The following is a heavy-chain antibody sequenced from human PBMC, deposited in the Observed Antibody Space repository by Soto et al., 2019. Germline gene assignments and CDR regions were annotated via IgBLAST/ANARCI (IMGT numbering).Heavy chain of an antibody. Sequence: GGSLRLSCAASGFTFSSYGMHWVRQAPGKGLEWVAVIWYDGSNKYYADSVKGRFTISRDNSKNTLYLQMNSLRAEDTAVYYCARDKGAVGATPDYYYYYGMDVWGQGTTVTVSS. D-gene: IGHD1-26*01. J-gene: IGHJ6*02. CDR3: ARDKGAVGATPDYYYYYGMDV. CDR2: IWYDGSNK. CDR1: GFTFSSYG. V-gene: IGHV3-33*01.